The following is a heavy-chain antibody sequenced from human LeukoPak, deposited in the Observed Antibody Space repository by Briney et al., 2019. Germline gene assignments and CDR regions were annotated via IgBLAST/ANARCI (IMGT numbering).Heavy chain of an antibody. CDR3: AKDSEKAAAGSYWYFDL. D-gene: IGHD6-13*01. J-gene: IGHJ2*01. CDR1: GFTFRSYD. V-gene: IGHV3-30*18. Sequence: PGGSLRLSCAASGFTFRSYDMHWVRQAPGKGLQWVAVISYDGSNKCHTDSVKGRFTISRDNSKNTLYLQMNSLRAEDTAVYYCAKDSEKAAAGSYWYFDLWGRGTLVTVSS. CDR2: ISYDGSNK.